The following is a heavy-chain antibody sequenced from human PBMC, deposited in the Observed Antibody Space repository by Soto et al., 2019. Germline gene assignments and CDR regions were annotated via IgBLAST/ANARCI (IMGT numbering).Heavy chain of an antibody. CDR2: ISHSGST. J-gene: IGHJ5*02. Sequence: PSETLSLTCAVSGGSISSSDWWSWVRQPPGKGLEWVGEISHSGSTNYNPSLKSRVTISVDKSKNQFSLNLSSVTAADTAVYYCARDRRVAVFNWFDPWGRGTLVTVSS. CDR3: ARDRRVAVFNWFDP. V-gene: IGHV4-4*02. D-gene: IGHD6-19*01. CDR1: GGSISSSDW.